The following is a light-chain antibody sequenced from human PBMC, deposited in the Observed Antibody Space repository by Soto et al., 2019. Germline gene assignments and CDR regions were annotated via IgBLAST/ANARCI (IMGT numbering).Light chain of an antibody. Sequence: EIVMTQSPATLSVSPGERATLSCRAGQSVSSNLAWYQQQPGQAPRLLIYGASTRATGIPARFSGSGSGTEFTLTISSLQSEDFGLYYCHQYNNFWTFGQGTKVDIK. CDR1: QSVSSN. J-gene: IGKJ1*01. CDR2: GAS. V-gene: IGKV3-15*01. CDR3: HQYNNFWT.